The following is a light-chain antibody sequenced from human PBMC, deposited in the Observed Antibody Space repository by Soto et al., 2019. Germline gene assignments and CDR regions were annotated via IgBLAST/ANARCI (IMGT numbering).Light chain of an antibody. CDR1: QRISSW. V-gene: IGKV1-39*01. CDR2: AAS. Sequence: DIQMTQSPSTLCAFVGDRVTITCRASQRISSWLAWYQKKPGKAPKLLIHAASTLQSGVPSTFSGSGYGTDFALTISSLQPEDIATYYCHQTYANPWTFAQGTKVDIK. CDR3: HQTYANPWT. J-gene: IGKJ1*01.